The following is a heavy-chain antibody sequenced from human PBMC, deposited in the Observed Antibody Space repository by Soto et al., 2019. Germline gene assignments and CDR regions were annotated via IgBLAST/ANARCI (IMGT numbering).Heavy chain of an antibody. Sequence: QLQLQESGSGLVKPSQTLSLTCAVSGGSISSGGYSWSWIRQPPGKGLEWIGYIYHSGSTYYNPSLKSRVTISVDRSKNHFSLKLSSVTAADTAVYYCARAGGLGAVAADYWGQGTLVTVSS. J-gene: IGHJ4*02. D-gene: IGHD6-19*01. CDR1: GGSISSGGYS. CDR3: ARAGGLGAVAADY. CDR2: IYHSGST. V-gene: IGHV4-30-2*01.